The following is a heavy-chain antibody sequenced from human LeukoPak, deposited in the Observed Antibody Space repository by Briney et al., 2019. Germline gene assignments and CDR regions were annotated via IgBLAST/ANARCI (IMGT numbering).Heavy chain of an antibody. CDR1: GFTFSTNG. Sequence: GGSLRLSCAASGFTFSTNGMHWVRQAPGRGLDWVAFISYDGTNKYYADSVKGRFTISRNNSKNTLYLQMNSLRAEDTAVYYCARDRGYSGSYFDYWGQGTLVTVSS. D-gene: IGHD1-26*01. J-gene: IGHJ4*02. CDR2: ISYDGTNK. V-gene: IGHV3-30*03. CDR3: ARDRGYSGSYFDY.